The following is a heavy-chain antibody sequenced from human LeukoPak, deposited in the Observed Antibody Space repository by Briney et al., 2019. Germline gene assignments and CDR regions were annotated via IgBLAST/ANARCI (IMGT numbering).Heavy chain of an antibody. CDR1: GYTFTGYY. V-gene: IGHV1-2*02. CDR3: ARAKIDYYDSSGYQIDY. CDR2: INPNSGGT. D-gene: IGHD3-22*01. J-gene: IGHJ4*02. Sequence: ASVKVSCKASGYTFTGYYMHWVRQAPGQGLEWMGWINPNSGGTNYAQKFQGRVTMTRDTSISTAYMELSRLRSEDTAVYYCARAKIDYYDSSGYQIDYWGQGTLVTVSS.